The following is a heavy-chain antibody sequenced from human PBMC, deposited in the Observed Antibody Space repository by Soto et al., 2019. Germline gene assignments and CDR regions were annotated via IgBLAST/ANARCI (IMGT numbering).Heavy chain of an antibody. CDR1: GGSFSAYY. J-gene: IGHJ6*02. D-gene: IGHD1-26*01. Sequence: PSETLSLTCAVYGGSFSAYYWSWVRQPPGKGLEWIGEIIHSESTKYNPSLKSRVTISVDTPKNQFSLKLSSVTAADTAVYYCARQRPTDGRWEFAYYYGMDVWGQGTTVTVSS. CDR3: ARQRPTDGRWEFAYYYGMDV. V-gene: IGHV4-34*12. CDR2: IIHSEST.